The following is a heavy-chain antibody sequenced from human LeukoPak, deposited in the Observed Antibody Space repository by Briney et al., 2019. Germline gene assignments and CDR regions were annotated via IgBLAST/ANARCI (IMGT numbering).Heavy chain of an antibody. V-gene: IGHV1-69*13. CDR2: IIPIFGTA. D-gene: IGHD3-22*01. J-gene: IGHJ5*02. CDR3: ARDMKYYYDSSGHHGFDP. CDR1: GGTFSSYA. Sequence: VASVKVSCKASGGTFSSYAINWVRQAPGQGLEWLGGIIPIFGTANYAQKFQGRVTITADESTSTAYMELSSLRFEDTAVYYCARDMKYYYDSSGHHGFDPWGQGTLVTVSS.